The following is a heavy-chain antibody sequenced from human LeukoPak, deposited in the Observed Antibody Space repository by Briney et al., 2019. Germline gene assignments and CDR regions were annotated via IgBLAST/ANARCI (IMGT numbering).Heavy chain of an antibody. D-gene: IGHD3-3*01. CDR2: IYYSGST. Sequence: PSQTLSLTCTVSGGSISSSSYYWGWIRQPPGKGLEWIGSIYYSGSTYYNPSLKSRVTISVDTSKNQFSLKLSSVTAADTAVYYCARRNSNYDFSPWYFDYWGQGTLVTVSS. J-gene: IGHJ4*02. CDR1: GGSISSSSYY. CDR3: ARRNSNYDFSPWYFDY. V-gene: IGHV4-39*01.